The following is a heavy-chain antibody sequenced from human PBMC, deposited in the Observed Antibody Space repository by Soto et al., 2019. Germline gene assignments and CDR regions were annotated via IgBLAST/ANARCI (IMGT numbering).Heavy chain of an antibody. V-gene: IGHV4-59*01. D-gene: IGHD1-26*01. J-gene: IGHJ4*02. CDR1: GGSISVYY. CDR3: ARGVGSSPPRY. Sequence: SETLSLTCTISGGSISVYYWSWVRQPPGHELEWIGYIYASGSPYYNPSLRSRVTISADTSKNQISLKLTSPAAADTAVYYCARGVGSSPPRYWGRGTLVTVSS. CDR2: IYASGSP.